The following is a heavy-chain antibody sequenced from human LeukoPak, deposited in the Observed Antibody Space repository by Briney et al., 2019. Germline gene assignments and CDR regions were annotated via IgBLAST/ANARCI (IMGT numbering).Heavy chain of an antibody. D-gene: IGHD6-25*01. J-gene: IGHJ4*02. CDR1: GGTFSSYA. CDR2: IIPILGIA. V-gene: IGHV1-69*04. CDR3: ARDLAGDSGD. Sequence: ASVKVSCKASGGTFSSYAISWVRQAPGQGLEWMGRIIPILGIANYAQKFQGRVTITADKSTSTAYMELSSLRSEDTAVYCCARDLAGDSGDWGQGTLVTVSS.